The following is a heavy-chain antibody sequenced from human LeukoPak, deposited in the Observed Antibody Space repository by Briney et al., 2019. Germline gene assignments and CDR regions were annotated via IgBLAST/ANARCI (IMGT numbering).Heavy chain of an antibody. CDR1: GGSISSYY. J-gene: IGHJ4*02. D-gene: IGHD5-18*01. CDR2: IYYSGST. Sequence: PSETPSLTCTVSGGSISSYYWSWIRQPPGKGLEWIGYIYYSGSTNYNPSLKSRVTISVDTSKNQFSLKLSSVTAADTAVYYCARKDTAMAHFDYWGQGTLVTVSS. V-gene: IGHV4-59*01. CDR3: ARKDTAMAHFDY.